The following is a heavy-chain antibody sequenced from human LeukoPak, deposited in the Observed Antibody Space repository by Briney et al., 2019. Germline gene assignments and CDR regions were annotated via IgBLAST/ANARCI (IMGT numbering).Heavy chain of an antibody. CDR2: ISYDGSNK. J-gene: IGHJ3*02. CDR1: GFTFSSYG. Sequence: GGSLRLSCAASGFTFSSYGMHWVRQAPGKGLEWVAVISYDGSNKYYADSVKGRFTISRDNSKNTLYLQMNSLRAEDTAVYYCAKSGYSGYDYQAFDIWGQGTMVTVSS. D-gene: IGHD5-12*01. V-gene: IGHV3-30*18. CDR3: AKSGYSGYDYQAFDI.